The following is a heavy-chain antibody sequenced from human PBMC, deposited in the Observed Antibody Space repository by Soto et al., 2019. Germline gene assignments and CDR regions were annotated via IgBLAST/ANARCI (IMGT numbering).Heavy chain of an antibody. Sequence: QVHLVQSAAEVKKPGSSVRVSCTVSGGTFGRNTIVWVRQAPEQGLECMGHIVPIFGTFKYAQKFQGRVTVTADESTTTAYMDLSSLTSEDTAVYFCARDLHWAVDYWGQGTLVTVSS. V-gene: IGHV1-69*01. CDR1: GGTFGRNT. CDR2: IVPIFGTF. D-gene: IGHD7-27*01. J-gene: IGHJ4*02. CDR3: ARDLHWAVDY.